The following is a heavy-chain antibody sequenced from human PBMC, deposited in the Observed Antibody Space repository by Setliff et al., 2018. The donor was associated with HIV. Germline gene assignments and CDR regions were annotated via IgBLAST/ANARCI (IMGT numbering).Heavy chain of an antibody. CDR3: ARYDYGDFDY. V-gene: IGHV4-4*08. CDR2: IYTSGST. Sequence: ETLSLTCTVSGGSISSYYWSWIRQPPGKGLEWIGYIYTSGSTNYNPSLKSRVTISVDTSKNQFSLNLSSVTAADTAVYYCARYDYGDFDYWGQGTPVTVSS. CDR1: GGSISSYY. D-gene: IGHD4-17*01. J-gene: IGHJ4*02.